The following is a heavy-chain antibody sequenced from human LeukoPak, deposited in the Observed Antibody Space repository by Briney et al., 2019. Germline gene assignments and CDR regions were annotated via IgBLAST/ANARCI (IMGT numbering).Heavy chain of an antibody. CDR2: INHSGST. J-gene: IGHJ6*03. V-gene: IGHV4-34*01. CDR1: GGSFSGYY. CDR3: ARGPSPYSYGSGYHYYYYYMDV. D-gene: IGHD3-10*01. Sequence: SETLSLTCAVYGGSFSGYYWSWIRQPPGKGLEWIGEINHSGSTNYNPSLKSRVTISVDTSKNQFSLKLSSVTAADTAVYYCARGPSPYSYGSGYHYYYYYMDVWDKGTPVTVSS.